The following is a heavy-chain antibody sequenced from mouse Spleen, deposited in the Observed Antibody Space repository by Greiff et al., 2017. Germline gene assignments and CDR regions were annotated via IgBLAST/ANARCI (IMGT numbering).Heavy chain of an antibody. V-gene: IGHV2-6-1*01. CDR2: IWSDGST. CDR3: ARHGGNPYAMDY. J-gene: IGHJ4*01. CDR1: GFSLTSYG. Sequence: QVQLKETGPGLVAPSQSLSITCTVSGFSLTSYGVHWVRQPPGKGLEWLVVIWSDGSTNYNSALKSRLSISKDNSQSQVFLKMNSLQTDDTAMYYCARHGGNPYAMDYWGQGTSVTVSS. D-gene: IGHD2-1*01.